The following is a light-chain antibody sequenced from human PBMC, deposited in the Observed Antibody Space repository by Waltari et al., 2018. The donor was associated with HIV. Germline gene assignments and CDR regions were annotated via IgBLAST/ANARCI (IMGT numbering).Light chain of an antibody. Sequence: DIQISQSPSSLSASLGDRVIITCRASQPISTYVNWYQHKPGRAPHLLIYAASSLQIGVPSRFSGSGSGTDFTLTINSLQAEDFATYYCQQSYNRVTFGPGTRV. CDR1: QPISTY. CDR3: QQSYNRVT. CDR2: AAS. J-gene: IGKJ3*01. V-gene: IGKV1-39*01.